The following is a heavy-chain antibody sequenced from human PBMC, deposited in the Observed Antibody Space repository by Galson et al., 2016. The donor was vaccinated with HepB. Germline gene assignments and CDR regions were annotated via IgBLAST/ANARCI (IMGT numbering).Heavy chain of an antibody. Sequence: SLRLSCAASGLTFSLYGMHWVRQAPGKGLEWMAVIWHDGSEQHYADSEKGRFTISRENSKNTVYLQINSLRAEDTAVYYCAREGPRGMTTGDYWGQGTLVIVSS. D-gene: IGHD4-11*01. V-gene: IGHV3-33*01. CDR2: IWHDGSEQ. CDR1: GLTFSLYG. CDR3: AREGPRGMTTGDY. J-gene: IGHJ4*02.